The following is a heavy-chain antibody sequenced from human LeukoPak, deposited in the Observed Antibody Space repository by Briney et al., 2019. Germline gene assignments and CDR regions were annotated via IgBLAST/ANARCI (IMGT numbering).Heavy chain of an antibody. D-gene: IGHD5-18*01. Sequence: ASVKVSCKASGYTFTGYYMHWVRQAPGQGLEWMGWINPNSGGTNYAQKFQGRVTMTRDTSMTTAYMEVSSLRSDDTAVYYCATGERGYSFGWGQGTLVTVSS. CDR3: ATGERGYSFG. CDR2: INPNSGGT. J-gene: IGHJ4*02. CDR1: GYTFTGYY. V-gene: IGHV1-2*02.